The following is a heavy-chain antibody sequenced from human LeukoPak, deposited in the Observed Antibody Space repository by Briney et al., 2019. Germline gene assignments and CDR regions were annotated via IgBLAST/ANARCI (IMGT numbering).Heavy chain of an antibody. V-gene: IGHV4-34*01. Sequence: SETLSLTCAVYGGSFSGYYWSWIRQPPGKGLEWIGEINDSGSTKYNPSLESRVTISVDTSKNQFSLKLSSVTAADTAVYYCARGLHYYGSGSYYYFAYWGQGTLVTVSS. D-gene: IGHD3-10*01. CDR1: GGSFSGYY. J-gene: IGHJ4*02. CDR3: ARGLHYYGSGSYYYFAY. CDR2: INDSGST.